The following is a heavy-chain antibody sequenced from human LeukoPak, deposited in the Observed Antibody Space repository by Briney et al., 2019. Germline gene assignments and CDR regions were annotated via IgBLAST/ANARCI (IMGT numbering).Heavy chain of an antibody. V-gene: IGHV4-59*08. CDR2: IYYTGST. CDR1: SGSISSFY. D-gene: IGHD6-19*01. CDR3: ASVGGYSSGWYASGFDP. Sequence: SETLSLTCTVSSGSISSFYWSWIRQPPGKGLEWIGFIYYTGSTNYNPSLKSRVTISVDTSKNQFSLKLTSVTAADTAIYYCASVGGYSSGWYASGFDPWGQGTLVTVSS. J-gene: IGHJ5*02.